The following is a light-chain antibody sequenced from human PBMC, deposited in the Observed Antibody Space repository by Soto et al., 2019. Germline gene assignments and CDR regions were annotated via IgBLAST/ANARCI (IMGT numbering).Light chain of an antibody. CDR1: QDINNY. V-gene: IGKV1-27*01. CDR2: AAS. Sequence: DIQITQPPSSLSASVGDRVTITCRASQDINNYLAWYQQKPGKAPQLLIYAASTLHSGVPSRFSGSGSGTDFTLTISSLQPEDVATYYCQKYNSAPPFGGGTKVDIK. CDR3: QKYNSAPP. J-gene: IGKJ4*01.